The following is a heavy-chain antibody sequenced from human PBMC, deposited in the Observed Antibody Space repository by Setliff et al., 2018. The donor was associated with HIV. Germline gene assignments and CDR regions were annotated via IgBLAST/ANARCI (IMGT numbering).Heavy chain of an antibody. V-gene: IGHV3-23*03. CDR3: AKEKDY. J-gene: IGHJ4*02. CDR1: GFRFSGYG. Sequence: GGSLRLSCAASGFRFSGYGITWIRQAPGKGLEWVSVIYSGGSSTYYADSVKGRFTISRDNSKNTLYLQMNSLRAEDTAVYYCAKEKDYWGQGTLVTVSS. CDR2: IYSGGSST.